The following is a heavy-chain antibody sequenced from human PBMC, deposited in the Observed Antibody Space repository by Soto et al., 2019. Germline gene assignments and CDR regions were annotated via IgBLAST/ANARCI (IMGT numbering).Heavy chain of an antibody. J-gene: IGHJ6*02. CDR1: GYTLTDYY. CDR2: VNPNTGGT. V-gene: IGHV1-2*02. CDR3: ARQPGRRGMDV. Sequence: ASVKVSCKASGYTLTDYYIHWVRQAPGQGLECMGWVNPNTGGTNYAQKFQGRVTMTRDTSISTAYMELSRLRSDDTAVYYCARQPGRRGMDVWGQGTTVTVSS.